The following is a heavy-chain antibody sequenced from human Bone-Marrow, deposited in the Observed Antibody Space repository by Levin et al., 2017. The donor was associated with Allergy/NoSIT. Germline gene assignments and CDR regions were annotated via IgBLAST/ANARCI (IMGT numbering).Heavy chain of an antibody. CDR3: ARGKLELRPAKGIYMDG. J-gene: IGHJ6*03. D-gene: IGHD1-7*01. CDR2: INSDGSST. CDR1: GFTFSSYW. V-gene: IGHV3-74*01. Sequence: GGSLRLSCAASGFTFSSYWMHWVRQAPGKGLVWVSRINSDGSSTSYADSVKGRFTISRDNANNTLYLQMNSLRAEDTAVYYCARGKLELRPAKGIYMDGWGKGTTVTVSS.